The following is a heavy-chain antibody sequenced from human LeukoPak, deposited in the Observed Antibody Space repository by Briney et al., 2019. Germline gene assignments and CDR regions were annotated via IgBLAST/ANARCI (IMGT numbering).Heavy chain of an antibody. CDR1: GGTFSSYA. CDR3: ARGGYSSSLGWFDP. V-gene: IGHV1-69*13. CDR2: IIPIFGTA. D-gene: IGHD6-13*01. Sequence: GASVKVSCKASGGTFSSYAISWVRQAPGQGLEWMGGIIPIFGTANYAQKFQGRVTITADESTSTAHMELSSLRSEDTAVYYCARGGYSSSLGWFDPWGQGTLVTVSS. J-gene: IGHJ5*02.